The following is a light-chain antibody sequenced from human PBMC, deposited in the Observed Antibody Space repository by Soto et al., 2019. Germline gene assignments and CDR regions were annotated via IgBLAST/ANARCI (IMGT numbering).Light chain of an antibody. J-gene: IGKJ2*01. Sequence: EIVLTRSPGTLSLSPWKRATLSCRASQSISSSYLAWYQQRPGQAPRLLIYGASKRATGIPDRFSGSGSGTDFSLTISRLEPEDFAVYYCHQYDNAPQTYGQGTKVDIK. CDR1: QSISSSY. CDR2: GAS. CDR3: HQYDNAPQT. V-gene: IGKV3-20*01.